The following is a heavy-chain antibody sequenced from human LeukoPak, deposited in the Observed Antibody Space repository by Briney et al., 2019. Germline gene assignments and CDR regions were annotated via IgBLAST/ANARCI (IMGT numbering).Heavy chain of an antibody. Sequence: SETLSLTCTVSGGSISSYYWSWIRQPPGKGLEWIGYIYYSGSTNYNPSLKSRVTISVDTSKNQFSLKLSSVTAADTAVYYCARTKRGGYSSGWYLDYWGQGTLVTVSS. CDR2: IYYSGST. CDR1: GGSISSYY. V-gene: IGHV4-59*01. CDR3: ARTKRGGYSSGWYLDY. D-gene: IGHD6-19*01. J-gene: IGHJ4*02.